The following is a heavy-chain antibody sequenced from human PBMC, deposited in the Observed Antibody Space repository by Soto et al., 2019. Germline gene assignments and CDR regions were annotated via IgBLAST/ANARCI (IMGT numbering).Heavy chain of an antibody. J-gene: IGHJ5*02. CDR2: IYSSGST. CDR1: GGAINSYY. Sequence: PSEPLALTCTVSGGAINSYYWTWIRQPAGKGLEWIGRIYSSGSTKYNPSLQSRVTMSLDTSKNQFSLRLTSVTAADTAVYYCARGQRFSDWFDPWGQGTLVTVSS. CDR3: ARGQRFSDWFDP. V-gene: IGHV4-4*07. D-gene: IGHD3-3*01.